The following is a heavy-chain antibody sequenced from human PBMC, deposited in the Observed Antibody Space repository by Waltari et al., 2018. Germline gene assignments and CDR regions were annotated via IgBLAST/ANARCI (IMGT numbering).Heavy chain of an antibody. V-gene: IGHV4-59*01. J-gene: IGHJ4*02. CDR3: ARDRGELLNYFDY. CDR2: IYYSGST. CDR1: GGSISSYY. Sequence: QVQLQESGPGLVKPSETLSLTCTVSGGSISSYYWSWIRQPPGKGLEWIGYIYYSGSTNYNPSLKSRVTISVDTSKNQFSLKLSSVTAADTAVYYCARDRGELLNYFDYWGQGTLVTVSS. D-gene: IGHD1-26*01.